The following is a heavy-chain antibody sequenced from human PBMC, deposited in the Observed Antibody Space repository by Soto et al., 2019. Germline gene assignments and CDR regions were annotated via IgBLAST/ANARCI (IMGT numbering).Heavy chain of an antibody. CDR1: GFTFKSYS. V-gene: IGHV3-23*01. J-gene: IGHJ4*02. CDR3: ATHYYVNNGYRSFDD. D-gene: IGHD3-22*01. Sequence: XGSLRIAFAASGFTFKSYSLTWVRQAPGRGLDWVSTVSIGGGSTYYADPVKGRFSISRDNSKNTLFLQISSLRAEDTAIYYCATHYYVNNGYRSFDDWGQGTLVTVSS. CDR2: VSIGGGST.